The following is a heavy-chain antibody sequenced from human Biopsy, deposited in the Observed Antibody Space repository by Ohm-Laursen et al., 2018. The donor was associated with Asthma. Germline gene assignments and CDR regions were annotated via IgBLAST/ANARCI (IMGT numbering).Heavy chain of an antibody. CDR3: ARGYSGSDRIVYYYSGLEV. V-gene: IGHV1-69*01. J-gene: IGHJ6*02. D-gene: IGHD5-12*01. CDR2: LIPVLGTP. CDR1: GDSFSNYA. Sequence: SSVKVSCKASGDSFSNYAISWVRQAPGQGLEWMGGLIPVLGTPDHAQMFEGRVTITADESTSTAYMGLSSLSSEDTAVYYCARGYSGSDRIVYYYSGLEVWGQGATVTVSS.